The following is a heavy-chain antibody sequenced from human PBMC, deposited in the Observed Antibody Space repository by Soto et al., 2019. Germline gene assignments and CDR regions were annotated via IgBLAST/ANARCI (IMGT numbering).Heavy chain of an antibody. D-gene: IGHD6-13*01. CDR2: IIPIFGTA. Sequence: SVKVSCKASGGTFSSYAISWVRQAPGQGLEWMGGIIPIFGTANYAQKFQGRVTITADESTSTAYMELSSLRSEDTAVYYCARYRPLAAPWYYYGMDVWRQGTTVTVSS. V-gene: IGHV1-69*13. J-gene: IGHJ6*02. CDR1: GGTFSSYA. CDR3: ARYRPLAAPWYYYGMDV.